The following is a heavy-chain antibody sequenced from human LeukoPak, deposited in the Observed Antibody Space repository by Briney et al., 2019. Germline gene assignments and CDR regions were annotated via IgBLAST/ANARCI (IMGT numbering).Heavy chain of an antibody. CDR3: AKGGFLSHFDP. J-gene: IGHJ5*02. CDR1: GFTFSTYA. Sequence: PGGSLRLSCAASGFTFSTYAMSWVRQAPGRGLEWVSTARGTTDGTYYADSVKGRFTISRDNSKNTLYLQMNSLRGDDTAVYYCAKGGFLSHFDPWGQGTLVTVSS. V-gene: IGHV3-23*01. CDR2: ARGTTDGT. D-gene: IGHD3-16*02.